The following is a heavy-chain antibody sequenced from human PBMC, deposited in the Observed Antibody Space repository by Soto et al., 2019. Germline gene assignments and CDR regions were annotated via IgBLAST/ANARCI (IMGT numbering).Heavy chain of an antibody. CDR1: GFTFSSYG. V-gene: IGHV3-33*01. Sequence: QVQLVESGGGVVQPGRSLRLSCAASGFTFSSYGMHWVRQASGKGLEWVALIWFDGSNLYYADSVKGRFTISRDNSKNTLYLQMNSLRAEDTALYYCARVGYGDYPLDYWGQGTLVTVSS. D-gene: IGHD4-17*01. CDR2: IWFDGSNL. J-gene: IGHJ4*02. CDR3: ARVGYGDYPLDY.